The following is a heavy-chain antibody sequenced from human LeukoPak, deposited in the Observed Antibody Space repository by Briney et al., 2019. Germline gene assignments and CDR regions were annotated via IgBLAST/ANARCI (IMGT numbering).Heavy chain of an antibody. Sequence: PSETLSLTCTVSGGSISSYYWSWVRQPPGKGLEWIGYIYYSGSTNYNPSLKSRVTISVDTSKNQFSLKLGSVTAADTAVYYCARDKGRRDGYNFDYWGQGTLVTVPS. CDR2: IYYSGST. V-gene: IGHV4-59*01. CDR3: ARDKGRRDGYNFDY. J-gene: IGHJ4*02. CDR1: GGSISSYY. D-gene: IGHD5-24*01.